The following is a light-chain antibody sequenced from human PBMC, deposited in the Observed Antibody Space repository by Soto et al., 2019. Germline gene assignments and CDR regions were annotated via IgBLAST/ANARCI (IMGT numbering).Light chain of an antibody. CDR2: GAS. J-gene: IGKJ4*01. CDR1: QSVSNNY. V-gene: IGKV3-20*01. CDR3: QQYGRPPLT. Sequence: EIVLTQSPGTLSLSPGERATLSCRASQSVSNNYVAWYQQKPDQAPRLVIYGASSRATGIPDSFSGSGSGTAFTLTISRLEPEDFAVYYCQQYGRPPLTFGGGTKVEI.